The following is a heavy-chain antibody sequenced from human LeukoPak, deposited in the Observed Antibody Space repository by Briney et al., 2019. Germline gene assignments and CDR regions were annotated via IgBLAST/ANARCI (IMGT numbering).Heavy chain of an antibody. Sequence: SETLSLTCAVSGYSISSGYYWGWIRQPPGKGLEWIGSIYHSGSTYYNPSLKSRVTISVDTSKNQFSLRLNSVTAADAAVYYCASPGKYDNSPIDYWGQGTLVTVSS. V-gene: IGHV4-38-2*01. J-gene: IGHJ4*02. D-gene: IGHD1-1*01. CDR2: IYHSGST. CDR1: GYSISSGYY. CDR3: ASPGKYDNSPIDY.